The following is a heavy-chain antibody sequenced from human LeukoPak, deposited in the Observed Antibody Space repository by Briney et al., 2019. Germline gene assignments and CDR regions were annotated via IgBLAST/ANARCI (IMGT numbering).Heavy chain of an antibody. CDR3: ARVPPTRGGNSVESFDY. J-gene: IGHJ4*02. V-gene: IGHV1-46*01. Sequence: GASVKVSRKASGYTFTSYYMHWVRQAPGQGLEWMGIINPSGGSTSYAQKFQGRVTMTRDTSTSTVYMELSSLRSEDTAVYYCARVPPTRGGNSVESFDYWGQGTLVTVSS. CDR1: GYTFTSYY. D-gene: IGHD4-23*01. CDR2: INPSGGST.